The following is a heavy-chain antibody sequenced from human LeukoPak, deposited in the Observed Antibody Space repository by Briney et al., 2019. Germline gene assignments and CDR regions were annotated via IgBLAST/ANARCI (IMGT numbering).Heavy chain of an antibody. Sequence: GGSLRLSCAASGFAFSSYSMNWVRQAPGKGLEWVSSISSSSSYIYYADSVKGRFTISRDNAKNSLYLQMNSLRAEDTAVYYCARTKLPITMVRGVTYLDYWGQGTLVTVSS. CDR2: ISSSSSYI. J-gene: IGHJ4*02. D-gene: IGHD3-10*01. CDR1: GFAFSSYS. CDR3: ARTKLPITMVRGVTYLDY. V-gene: IGHV3-21*01.